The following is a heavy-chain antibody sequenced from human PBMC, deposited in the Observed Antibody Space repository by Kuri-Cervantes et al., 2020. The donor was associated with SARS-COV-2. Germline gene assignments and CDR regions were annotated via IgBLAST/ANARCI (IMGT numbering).Heavy chain of an antibody. V-gene: IGHV3-23*01. J-gene: IGHJ1*01. Sequence: GESLKISCAASGFTFSSYAMSWVRQAPGKGLEWVSAISGSGGSTYYADSVKGRFTISRGNSKNTLYLQMNSLRAEDTAVYYCAKVNIAAAGSKHFQHWGQGTLVTVSS. CDR3: AKVNIAAAGSKHFQH. CDR2: ISGSGGST. CDR1: GFTFSSYA. D-gene: IGHD6-13*01.